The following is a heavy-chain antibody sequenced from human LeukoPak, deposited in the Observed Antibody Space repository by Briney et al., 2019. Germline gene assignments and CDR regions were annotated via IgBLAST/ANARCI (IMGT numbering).Heavy chain of an antibody. CDR2: IYDDGTDT. Sequence: PGGSLRLSCVASGFTSGNYWMHWVRQAPGKGPAWVSRIYDDGTDTHYAVSVKGRFTISRDNAKNTLYLQMNSLRGEDTAVYYCARGMLSSAGYHWYYYMDVWGKGAMVTVSS. J-gene: IGHJ6*03. V-gene: IGHV3-74*01. CDR1: GFTSGNYW. D-gene: IGHD3-3*01. CDR3: ARGMLSSAGYHWYYYMDV.